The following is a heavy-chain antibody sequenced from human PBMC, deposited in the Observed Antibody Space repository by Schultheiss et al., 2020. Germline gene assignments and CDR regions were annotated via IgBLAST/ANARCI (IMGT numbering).Heavy chain of an antibody. CDR1: GYTFTSYD. J-gene: IGHJ3*02. D-gene: IGHD3-22*01. CDR2: MNPNSGNT. CDR3: AKATRPYFSSAYYRGCAFDM. V-gene: IGHV1-8*01. Sequence: AAVKVSCKASGYTFTSYDINWVRQATGQGLEWMGWMNPNSGNTGYAQKFQERVTITRDMSTSTAYMELSSLRAEDTAMYYCAKATRPYFSSAYYRGCAFDMWGPGTMVTVAS.